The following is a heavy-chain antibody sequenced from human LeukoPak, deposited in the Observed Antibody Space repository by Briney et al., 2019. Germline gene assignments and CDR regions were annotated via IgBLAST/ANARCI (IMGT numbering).Heavy chain of an antibody. D-gene: IGHD3-16*01. CDR1: GFTFSGYA. J-gene: IGHJ5*02. CDR2: ISSTSKTI. CDR3: ARAGFYDTTFDP. V-gene: IGHV3-48*01. Sequence: PGGSLRLSCAASGFTFSGYAMNWVRQAPGKGLEWVSYISSTSKTIYYADSVKGRFTISRDNAKNSLYLQMNSLRAEDTAVYYCARAGFYDTTFDPWGQGTLVTVSS.